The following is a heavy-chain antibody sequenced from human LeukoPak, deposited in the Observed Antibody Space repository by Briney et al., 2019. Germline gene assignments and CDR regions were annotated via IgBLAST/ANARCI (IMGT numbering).Heavy chain of an antibody. V-gene: IGHV4-30-4*01. Sequence: RWIRQPPGKGLEWIGYIYYSGSTYYNPSLKSRVTISVDTSKNQFSLKLSSVTAADTAVYYCAREATGNGDYDALDYWGQGTLVTVSS. CDR3: AREATGNGDYDALDY. J-gene: IGHJ4*02. CDR2: IYYSGST. D-gene: IGHD4-17*01.